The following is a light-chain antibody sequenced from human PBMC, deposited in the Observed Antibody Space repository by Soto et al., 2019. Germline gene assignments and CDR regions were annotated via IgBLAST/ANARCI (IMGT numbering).Light chain of an antibody. V-gene: IGLV2-14*01. CDR3: SSYTSSSTLEDV. J-gene: IGLJ1*01. CDR2: DVS. Sequence: QSALTQPASVSGSPGQSITISCTGTSSDVGGYNYVSWYQQHPGKAPKLMIYDVSNRPSGVSNRFSGSKSGNTASLTISRLQAEDEADYYCSSYTSSSTLEDVFGTGTKLTVL. CDR1: SSDVGGYNY.